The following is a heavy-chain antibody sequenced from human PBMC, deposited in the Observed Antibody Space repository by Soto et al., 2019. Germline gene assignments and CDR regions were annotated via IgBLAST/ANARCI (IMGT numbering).Heavy chain of an antibody. V-gene: IGHV3-53*01. Sequence: GESLKISCAASGFTVSSNYMSWVRQAPGKGLEWVSVIYSGGSTYYADSVKGRFTISRDNSKNTLYLQMNSLRAEDTAVYYCARDTRDYSNQVYWGQGTLVTVSS. CDR2: IYSGGST. D-gene: IGHD4-4*01. CDR1: GFTVSSNY. J-gene: IGHJ4*02. CDR3: ARDTRDYSNQVY.